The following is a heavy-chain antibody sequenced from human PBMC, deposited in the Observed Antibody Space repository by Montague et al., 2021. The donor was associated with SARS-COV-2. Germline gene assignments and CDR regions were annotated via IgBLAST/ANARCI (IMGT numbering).Heavy chain of an antibody. CDR1: ISSSRYY. CDR3: ARGRWVPVVGVIGYYYGMDV. V-gene: IGHV4-39*07. J-gene: IGHJ6*02. D-gene: IGHD3-22*01. CDR2: MYYSGNT. Sequence: SETLSLTCTVSISSSRYYWDWIRQPPGKGLEWIGSMYYSGNTYYNPSLQSRVTISVDTTKNQFSLQRSAVAAADTAVYYCARGRWVPVVGVIGYYYGMDVWGQGTTVTVSS.